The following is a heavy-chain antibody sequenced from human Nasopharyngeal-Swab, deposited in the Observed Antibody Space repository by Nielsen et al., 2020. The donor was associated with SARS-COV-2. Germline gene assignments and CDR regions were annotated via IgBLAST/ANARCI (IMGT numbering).Heavy chain of an antibody. Sequence: GGSLRLSCVASGFTFSTYSMNWVRQAPGKGLEWVSYISSSGSTIYYADSVKGRFTISRDNAKNSLYLQMNSLRAEDTAVYYCARDPHGGSDYWGQGTLVTVSS. V-gene: IGHV3-48*04. J-gene: IGHJ4*02. CDR1: GFTFSTYS. CDR2: ISSSGSTI. CDR3: ARDPHGGSDY.